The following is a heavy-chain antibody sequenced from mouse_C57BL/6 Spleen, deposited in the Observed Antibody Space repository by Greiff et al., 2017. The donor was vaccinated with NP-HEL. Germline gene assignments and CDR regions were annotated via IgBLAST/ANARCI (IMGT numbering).Heavy chain of an antibody. CDR1: GFNIKDYY. Sequence: EVQLQESGAELVKPGASVKLSCTASGFNIKDYYMHWVKQRPEQGLEWIGRIDPEDGETKYAPKFQGKAPITADTSSNTAYLQLSSLTSEETAVYYCARYPFTTVVAKEAYFDYWGQGTTLTVSS. CDR2: IDPEDGET. J-gene: IGHJ2*01. V-gene: IGHV14-2*01. D-gene: IGHD1-1*01. CDR3: ARYPFTTVVAKEAYFDY.